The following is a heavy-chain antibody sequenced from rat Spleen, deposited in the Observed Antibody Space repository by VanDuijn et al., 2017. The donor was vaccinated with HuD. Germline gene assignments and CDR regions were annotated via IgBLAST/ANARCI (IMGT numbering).Heavy chain of an antibody. Sequence: EVQLVESGGGLVQPGRSLKLSCAASGFTFSNYGMAWVRQAPTKGLEWVATISYDGSSTYYRDSVKGRFTISRDNAKSTLYLQMDSLRSEDTATYYWARHRYTTDYLYDYWGQGVMVTVSS. CDR2: ISYDGSST. CDR1: GFTFSNYG. CDR3: ARHRYTTDYLYDY. V-gene: IGHV5-29*01. J-gene: IGHJ2*01. D-gene: IGHD1-6*01.